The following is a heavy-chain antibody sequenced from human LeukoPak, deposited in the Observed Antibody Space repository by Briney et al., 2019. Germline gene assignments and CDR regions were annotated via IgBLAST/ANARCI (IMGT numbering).Heavy chain of an antibody. CDR3: ARDTYYDSSGYYYHYY. Sequence: SVKVSRKASLGTFSSYAISWVRQAPGQGLEWMGGIIPIFGTANYEQKFQGRVTITADESTSTAYMELSSLRSEDTAVYYCARDTYYDSSGYYYHYYWGQGTLVTVSS. CDR1: LGTFSSYA. J-gene: IGHJ4*02. V-gene: IGHV1-69*13. D-gene: IGHD3-22*01. CDR2: IIPIFGTA.